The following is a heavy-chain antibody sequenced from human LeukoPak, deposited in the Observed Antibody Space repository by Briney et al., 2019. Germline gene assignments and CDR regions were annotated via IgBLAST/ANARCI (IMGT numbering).Heavy chain of an antibody. J-gene: IGHJ1*01. CDR3: AKSGGMTTVTHPRYFQH. CDR1: GFTFSSSS. V-gene: IGHV3-21*04. Sequence: GGSLRLSCAASGFTFSSSSMNWVRQAPGKGLEWVSSISSSSGYIYYADSVKGRFTISRDNSKNTLYLQMNSLRAEDTAVYYCAKSGGMTTVTHPRYFQHWGQGTLVTVSS. D-gene: IGHD4-17*01. CDR2: ISSSSGYI.